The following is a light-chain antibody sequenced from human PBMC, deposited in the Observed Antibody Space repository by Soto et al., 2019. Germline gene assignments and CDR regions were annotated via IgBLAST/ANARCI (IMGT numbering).Light chain of an antibody. V-gene: IGLV2-8*01. CDR2: EVN. Sequence: SVLTQPPSASGSPGQSVTLSCTGTSNDVGAYNYVSWYQQHPGKAPKVMIYEVNKRPSGVPDRFSGSKSGNTASLTVSGLQAEDEADYYCSSFAVSNSFVFGTGTKLTVL. CDR3: SSFAVSNSFV. CDR1: SNDVGAYNY. J-gene: IGLJ1*01.